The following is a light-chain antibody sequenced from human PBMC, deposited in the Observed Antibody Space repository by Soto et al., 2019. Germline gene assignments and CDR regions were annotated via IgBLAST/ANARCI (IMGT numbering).Light chain of an antibody. CDR2: ENN. Sequence: QSVLTQPPSVSAAPGQRVTISCSGSSSNIGSDYVSWYQQLPGTAPKLLISENNKRPSGIPDRFSGSKSGTSATLGITGLQTGDEADYYCAAWDKSLSGGVFGGGTKLTVL. CDR1: SSNIGSDY. CDR3: AAWDKSLSGGV. J-gene: IGLJ2*01. V-gene: IGLV1-51*02.